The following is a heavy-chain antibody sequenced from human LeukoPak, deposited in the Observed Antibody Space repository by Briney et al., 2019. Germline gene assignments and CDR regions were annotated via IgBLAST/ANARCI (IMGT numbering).Heavy chain of an antibody. V-gene: IGHV4-59*08. CDR2: IYYSGNT. CDR1: GGSFSGYY. J-gene: IGHJ4*02. CDR3: ARHYSSRKRTPFDY. D-gene: IGHD6-13*01. Sequence: SETLSLTCAVYGGSFSGYYWSWIRQPPGKGLEWIGYIYYSGNTYYNPSLKSRVTISVDTSKNQFSLKLSSVTAADTAVYYCARHYSSRKRTPFDYWGQGTLVTVSS.